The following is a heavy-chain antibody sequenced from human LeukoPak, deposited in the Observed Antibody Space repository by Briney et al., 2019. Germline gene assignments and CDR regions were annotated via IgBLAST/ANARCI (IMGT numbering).Heavy chain of an antibody. Sequence: PGGSLRLSCSASGFIFSSYAMHWVRQAPGKGLEYVSGIRFNGGNTYFADSVKGRFTISRDNSKNTLYLQMNSLRAEDTAVYYCARDPIQLWSYFDYWGQGTLVTVSS. CDR3: ARDPIQLWSYFDY. V-gene: IGHV3-64*04. D-gene: IGHD5-18*01. CDR1: GFIFSSYA. J-gene: IGHJ4*02. CDR2: IRFNGGNT.